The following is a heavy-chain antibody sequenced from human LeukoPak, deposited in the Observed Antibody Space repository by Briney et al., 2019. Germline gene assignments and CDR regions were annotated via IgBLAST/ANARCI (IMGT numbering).Heavy chain of an antibody. Sequence: ASVKVYCKASGYTFTSYGISWGRQAPGQGLEWMGWISAYNGNTNYAQKLQGRVTMTTDTSTSTAYMELRSLRSDDTAVYYCARDWVRYCSSTSCWSFDYWGQGTLVTVSS. D-gene: IGHD2-2*01. V-gene: IGHV1-18*01. J-gene: IGHJ4*02. CDR2: ISAYNGNT. CDR3: ARDWVRYCSSTSCWSFDY. CDR1: GYTFTSYG.